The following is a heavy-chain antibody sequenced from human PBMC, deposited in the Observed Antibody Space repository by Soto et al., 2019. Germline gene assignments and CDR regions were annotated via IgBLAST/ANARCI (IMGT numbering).Heavy chain of an antibody. V-gene: IGHV3-64*01. CDR2: ISSNGGTT. CDR3: VRRVSANYAY. J-gene: IGHJ4*02. D-gene: IGHD1-7*01. Sequence: EVQLAESGGGMVQPGGSLRLSCVASGFTFSSYDMHWVRQAPGKGLEYVSSISSNGGTTYYGNSVKGRFTISRDNSKNTLYLQMGILSAEGMAVYYCVRRVSANYAYWGQGTLVTVSS. CDR1: GFTFSSYD.